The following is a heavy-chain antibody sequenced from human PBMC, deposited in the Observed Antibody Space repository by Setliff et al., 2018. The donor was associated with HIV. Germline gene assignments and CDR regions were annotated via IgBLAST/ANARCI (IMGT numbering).Heavy chain of an antibody. J-gene: IGHJ3*02. CDR1: RFSFSTFW. CDR3: ARRGSNLPSGFDI. CDR2: INQDGSEK. D-gene: IGHD3-3*01. V-gene: IGHV3-7*01. Sequence: HPGGSLRLSCATSRFSFSTFWMTWVRQAPGKGLEWIANINQDGSEKYYVDSVKGRFTISRDNAKNSLYLQMNSLRAEDTAVYYCARRGSNLPSGFDIWGQGTMVT.